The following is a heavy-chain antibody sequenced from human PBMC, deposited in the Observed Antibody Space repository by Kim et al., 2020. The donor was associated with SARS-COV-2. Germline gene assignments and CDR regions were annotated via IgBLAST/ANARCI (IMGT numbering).Heavy chain of an antibody. Sequence: GGSLRLSCAASGFTFSSYAMHWVRQAPGKGLEWVAVISYDGSNTYYADSVKGRFTISRDNSKNTLYLQMNSLRAEDTAVYYCARTVYSYGYEDAFDIWGEGAMFTLSS. CDR2: ISYDGSNT. CDR1: GFTFSSYA. D-gene: IGHD5-18*01. CDR3: ARTVYSYGYEDAFDI. J-gene: IGHJ3*02. V-gene: IGHV3-30-3*01.